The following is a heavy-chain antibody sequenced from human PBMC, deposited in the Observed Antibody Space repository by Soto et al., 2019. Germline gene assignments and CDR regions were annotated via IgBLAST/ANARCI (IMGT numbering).Heavy chain of an antibody. J-gene: IGHJ5*01. D-gene: IGHD4-17*01. CDR3: VRGSYGDYDS. Sequence: EVQLVESGGGVVKPGGSLRLSCAASGFTFSAYTMNWVRQAPGKGLEWVSSLDPSSTYIYYADSVKGRITLCRDNAKTSLLLRLNSLRADDAALYYCVRGSYGDYDSWGQGTLVTVSS. CDR1: GFTFSAYT. CDR2: LDPSSTYI. V-gene: IGHV3-21*02.